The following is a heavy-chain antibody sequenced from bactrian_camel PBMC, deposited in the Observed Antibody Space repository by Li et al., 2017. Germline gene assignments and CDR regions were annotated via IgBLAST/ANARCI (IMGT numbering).Heavy chain of an antibody. D-gene: IGHD2*01. CDR1: GYRSSSTYC. J-gene: IGHJ7*01. V-gene: IGHV3S53*01. Sequence: VQLVESGGGSAQTGGSLRLSCAASGYRSSSTYCMAWFRQAPGKGREQVASLTSHGNTDYAASVKGRFTISKDNAKNTLYLQMNRLKPEDTGMYYCAAHMVEGSCSVVYGMDVWGKGTQVTVS. CDR2: LTSHGNT.